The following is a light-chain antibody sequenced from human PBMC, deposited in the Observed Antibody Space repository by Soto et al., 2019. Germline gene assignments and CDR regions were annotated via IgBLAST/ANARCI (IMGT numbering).Light chain of an antibody. CDR3: QQYNNWPPMYT. V-gene: IGKV3-15*01. J-gene: IGKJ2*01. CDR2: AAS. CDR1: QSVGSN. Sequence: EIVMTQSPATLSVSPGERATLSCRASQSVGSNLAWYQHKPGQAPRLLIYAASTRATGIPARSSGSGSVTEFTLTISSLQSEDFAVYYCQQYNNWPPMYTFGQGTKVDIK.